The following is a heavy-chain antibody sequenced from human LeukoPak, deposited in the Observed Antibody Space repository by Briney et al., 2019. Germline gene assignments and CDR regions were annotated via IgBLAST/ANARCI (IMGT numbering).Heavy chain of an antibody. Sequence: SETLSLTCIVSGGSISSISSNNYHWGWIRQPPGKGLEWIGSIHYSGSTYYNPSLKSRVTISVDTSKNQFSLKLSSVTAADTALYYCAREMGVVTAHGIDVWGQGTTVTVSS. CDR2: IHYSGST. D-gene: IGHD4-23*01. V-gene: IGHV4-39*02. CDR1: GGSISSISSNNYH. J-gene: IGHJ6*02. CDR3: AREMGVVTAHGIDV.